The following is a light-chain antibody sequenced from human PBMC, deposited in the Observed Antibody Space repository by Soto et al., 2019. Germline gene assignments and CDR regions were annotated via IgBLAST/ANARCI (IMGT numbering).Light chain of an antibody. CDR1: SSDVGGYNY. CDR2: EVS. V-gene: IGLV2-14*01. J-gene: IGLJ1*01. Sequence: QSVLTQPASVSGSPGQSITISCTGTSSDVGGYNYVSWYQQHPGKAPKLMIYEVSNRPSGVSNRFSGSKSGNTASLTISGLQAEDEADYYCSSYTRSRTPFYVCVTGTKLTVL. CDR3: SSYTRSRTPFYV.